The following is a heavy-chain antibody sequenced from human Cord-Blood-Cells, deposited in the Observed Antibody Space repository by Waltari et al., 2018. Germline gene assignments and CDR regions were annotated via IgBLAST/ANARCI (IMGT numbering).Heavy chain of an antibody. CDR1: GGSFSGYY. Sequence: QVQLQQWGAGLLKPSETLSLTCAVYGGSFSGYYWSWIRQPPGKGLEWIGEINHSGSTNYNPSLKSRVTISVDMSKNQFSLKLSSVTAADTAVYYCARAAEYSSSYYYYGMDVWGQGTTVTVSS. J-gene: IGHJ6*02. CDR2: INHSGST. CDR3: ARAAEYSSSYYYYGMDV. D-gene: IGHD6-6*01. V-gene: IGHV4-34*01.